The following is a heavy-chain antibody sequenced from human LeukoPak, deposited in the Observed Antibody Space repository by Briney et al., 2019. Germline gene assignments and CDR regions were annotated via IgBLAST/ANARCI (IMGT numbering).Heavy chain of an antibody. CDR1: GDTFSTYS. CDR3: ARGHRYNWNPLYYYMDL. V-gene: IGHV1-69*01. J-gene: IGHJ6*03. Sequence: GSSVKVSCKASGDTFSTYSINGVRPAPGQGLEWMGGIIATHGTGNYAQKFQGRLTITADESTAYMELSSLTSEDTAVYYCARGHRYNWNPLYYYMDLWGKGTTVTVSS. D-gene: IGHD1-20*01. CDR2: IIATHGTG.